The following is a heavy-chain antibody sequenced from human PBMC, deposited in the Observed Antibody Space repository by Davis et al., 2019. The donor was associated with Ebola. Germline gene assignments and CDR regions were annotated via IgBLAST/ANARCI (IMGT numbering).Heavy chain of an antibody. CDR1: AFTFSSYA. J-gene: IGHJ2*01. CDR3: TTLSTVTTMYFDL. D-gene: IGHD4-17*01. CDR2: ISYDGSNK. V-gene: IGHV3-30-3*02. Sequence: GGSLRLSCAASAFTFSSYAMHWVRQAPGKGLEWVAIISYDGSNKYYADSVKGRFTISRDNSKNTLYLQMNSLKIEDTAVYYCTTLSTVTTMYFDLWGRGTLVTVSS.